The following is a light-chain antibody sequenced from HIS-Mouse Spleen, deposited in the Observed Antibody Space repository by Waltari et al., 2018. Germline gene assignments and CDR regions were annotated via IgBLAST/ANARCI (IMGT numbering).Light chain of an antibody. CDR2: RNN. Sequence: QSVLTQPPSASGTPGQRVTISCSGSSSNLGSNHVYWYQQLPGPAPKLLIYRNNQRPSGVPDRFSGSKSGTSASLAISGLRSEDEADYYCAAWDDSLSGYVFGTGTKVTVL. V-gene: IGLV1-47*01. CDR3: AAWDDSLSGYV. CDR1: SSNLGSNH. J-gene: IGLJ1*01.